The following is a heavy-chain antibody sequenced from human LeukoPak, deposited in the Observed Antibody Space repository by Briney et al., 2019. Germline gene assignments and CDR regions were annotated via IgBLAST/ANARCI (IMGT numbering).Heavy chain of an antibody. CDR1: GGSFSGYY. J-gene: IGHJ4*02. V-gene: IGHV4-34*01. CDR2: INHSGST. Sequence: SETLSLTCAVYGGSFSGYYWSWIRQPPGKGLEWIGEINHSGSTYYNPSLKSRVTISLDTSKNQFSLKLSSVTAADTAVYYCARSEQLAAFDYWGQGTLVTVSS. D-gene: IGHD1/OR15-1a*01. CDR3: ARSEQLAAFDY.